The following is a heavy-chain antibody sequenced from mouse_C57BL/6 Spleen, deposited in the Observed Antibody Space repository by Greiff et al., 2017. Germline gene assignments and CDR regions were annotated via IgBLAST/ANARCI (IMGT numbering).Heavy chain of an antibody. CDR2: IYPGDGDT. CDR1: GYAFSSSW. J-gene: IGHJ3*01. D-gene: IGHD1-1*02. Sequence: QVQLKESGPELVKPGASVQISCKASGYAFSSSWMNWVKQRPGKGLEWIGRIYPGDGDTNYNGKFKGKATLTADKSSSTAYMQLSSLTSEDSAVYFCARWVGFAYWGQGTLVTVSA. V-gene: IGHV1-82*01. CDR3: ARWVGFAY.